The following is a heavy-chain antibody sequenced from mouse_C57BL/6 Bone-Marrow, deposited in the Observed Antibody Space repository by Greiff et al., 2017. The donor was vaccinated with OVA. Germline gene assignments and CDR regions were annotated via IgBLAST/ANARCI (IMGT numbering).Heavy chain of an antibody. Sequence: VQLQQSGAELVRPGASVKLSCTASGFNIKDDYMTWVKQRPEQGLEWIGWIDPENGDTEYASKFQGKAPITADTSSNTAYLQLSSLTSEDTAVYYCTTRQLRLQDYWGQGTTLTVSS. CDR2: IDPENGDT. V-gene: IGHV14-4*01. J-gene: IGHJ2*01. CDR3: TTRQLRLQDY. D-gene: IGHD3-2*02. CDR1: GFNIKDDY.